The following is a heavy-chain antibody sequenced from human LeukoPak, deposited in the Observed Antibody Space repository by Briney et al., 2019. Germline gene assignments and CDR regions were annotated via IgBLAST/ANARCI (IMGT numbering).Heavy chain of an antibody. J-gene: IGHJ6*03. V-gene: IGHV5-51*01. D-gene: IGHD4-17*01. CDR3: ARQLRPYYYYMDV. Sequence: GGSLRLSCKGSGYSFTGYWIGWVRQMPGKGLEWMGIIYPGDSDTRYSPSFQGQVTNSADKSIRTAYLQWSSLKASDTAMYYCARQLRPYYYYMDVWGKGTTVTVSS. CDR1: GYSFTGYW. CDR2: IYPGDSDT.